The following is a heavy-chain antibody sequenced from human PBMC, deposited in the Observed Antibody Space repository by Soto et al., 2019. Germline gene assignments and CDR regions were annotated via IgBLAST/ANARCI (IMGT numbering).Heavy chain of an antibody. Sequence: GGSLRLSCAASGFTFSSYAMSWVRQAPGKGLEWVSAISGSGGSTYYEDSVKGRFTISRDNSKNTLYLQMNSLRAEDTAVYYCARRLRESVEYSSSWSSAFDIWGQGTMVTVSS. V-gene: IGHV3-23*01. CDR3: ARRLRESVEYSSSWSSAFDI. CDR2: ISGSGGST. CDR1: GFTFSSYA. J-gene: IGHJ3*02. D-gene: IGHD6-13*01.